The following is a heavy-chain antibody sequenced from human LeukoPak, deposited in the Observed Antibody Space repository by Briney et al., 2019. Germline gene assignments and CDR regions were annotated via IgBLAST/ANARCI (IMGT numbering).Heavy chain of an antibody. CDR1: GFTFSDHH. J-gene: IGHJ2*01. CDR3: ARVWGSSNWYLDL. V-gene: IGHV3-72*01. D-gene: IGHD2-2*01. Sequence: PGGSLRLSCVASGFTFSDHHMDWVRQAPGKGLAWVGRSRNKVNSYTTEYAAPVKDRFTISRDDSTTSLYLEMNSLKTEDTAVYFCARVWGSSNWYLDLWGRGTLVTVSS. CDR2: SRNKVNSYTT.